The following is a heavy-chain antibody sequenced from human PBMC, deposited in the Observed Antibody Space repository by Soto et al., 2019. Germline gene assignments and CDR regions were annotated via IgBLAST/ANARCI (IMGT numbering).Heavy chain of an antibody. CDR2: INHSGST. J-gene: IGHJ6*02. CDR1: GGSFSGYY. Sequence: PSDTLSLTCAVYGGSFSGYYWSWIRQPPGKGLEWIGEINHSGSTNYNPSLKSRVTISVDTPKNQFSLKLSSVPAADTAVYYCAHLYYYYGMDVWGPGTTVTVSS. CDR3: AHLYYYYGMDV. V-gene: IGHV4-34*01.